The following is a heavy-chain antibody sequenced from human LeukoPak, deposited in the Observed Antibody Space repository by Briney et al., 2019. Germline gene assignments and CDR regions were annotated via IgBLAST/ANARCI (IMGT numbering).Heavy chain of an antibody. D-gene: IGHD6-13*01. V-gene: IGHV3-30*03. Sequence: SGGSLRLSCAASGFTFSSYGMHWVRQAPGKGLEWVAVISYDGSNKYYADSVKGRFTISRDNSKNTLYLQMNSLRAEDTAVYYCARDRDSSGSWEVNFDHWGQGTLVAVSS. CDR2: ISYDGSNK. CDR3: ARDRDSSGSWEVNFDH. CDR1: GFTFSSYG. J-gene: IGHJ4*02.